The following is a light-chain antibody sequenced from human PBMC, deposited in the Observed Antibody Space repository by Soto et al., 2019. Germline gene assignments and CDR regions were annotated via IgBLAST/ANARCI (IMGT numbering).Light chain of an antibody. J-gene: IGKJ1*01. CDR3: LQDYNFPWT. CDR1: QGIGDE. CDR2: GAS. V-gene: IGKV1-6*01. Sequence: AIQMTQSPSSLSASVGDRVTITCRASQGIGDELGWYQQKPGKAPRLLVYGASTLQSGVPSRFSGSGSGTDFTLTISSLQPEDFAPYFCLQDYNFPWTVGQGTKVEV.